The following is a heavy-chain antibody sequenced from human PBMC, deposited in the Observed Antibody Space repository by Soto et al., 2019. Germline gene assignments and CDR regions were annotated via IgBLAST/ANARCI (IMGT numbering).Heavy chain of an antibody. V-gene: IGHV1-69*01. CDR3: ARDRGARPYYYYAMDV. J-gene: IGHJ6*02. CDR2: IIPLFHTT. Sequence: QVPLVQSGAEVKKPGSSVKVSCKASGGTFSSYAISWVRQAPGQGLEWMGGIIPLFHTTNYAQKFQGRVTITADESTSTAYMEVSSLRSEDTAVYYCARDRGARPYYYYAMDVWGQGTTVTVSS. D-gene: IGHD3-10*01. CDR1: GGTFSSYA.